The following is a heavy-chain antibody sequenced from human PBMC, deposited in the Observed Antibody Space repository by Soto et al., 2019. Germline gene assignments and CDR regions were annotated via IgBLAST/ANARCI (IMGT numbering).Heavy chain of an antibody. CDR1: GFTFSSYE. D-gene: IGHD3-22*01. CDR2: ISSSGSTT. J-gene: IGHJ4*02. V-gene: IGHV3-48*03. Sequence: PGGSLRLSCEVSGFTFSSYEMSWVRQAPGKGLECIAYISSSGSTTDHADSVKGRFTVSRDNAKNSLYLEMNSLRVEDSGIYYCAREENYYESSGYAGRYFDYWGQGALVTVS. CDR3: AREENYYESSGYAGRYFDY.